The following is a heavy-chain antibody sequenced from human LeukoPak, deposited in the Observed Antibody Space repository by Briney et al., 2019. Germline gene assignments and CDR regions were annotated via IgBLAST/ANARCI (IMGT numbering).Heavy chain of an antibody. CDR3: AKDRKGFYGSGT. CDR1: GFTFSSYA. J-gene: IGHJ5*02. D-gene: IGHD3-10*01. V-gene: IGHV3-23*01. Sequence: GGSLRLSCAASGFTFSSYAMSWVRQAPGKGLEWVSAISGSGGSTYYADSVKGRFTISRDNSKNTLYLRMNSLRAEDTAVYYCAKDRKGFYGSGTWGQGTLVTVSS. CDR2: ISGSGGST.